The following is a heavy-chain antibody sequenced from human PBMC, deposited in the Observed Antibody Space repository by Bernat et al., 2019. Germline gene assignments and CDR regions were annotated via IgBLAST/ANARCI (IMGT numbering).Heavy chain of an antibody. V-gene: IGHV3-11*05. D-gene: IGHD2-15*01. J-gene: IGHJ6*03. CDR2: ISSSSSYT. CDR1: GFTFSDYY. CDR3: ARGTSSSAPYMDV. Sequence: QVQLVESGGCLVKPGGSLRLSCSASGFTFSDYYMSWIRQAPGKGLDWVSYISSSSSYTKYADSVKGRFTISRDKAKNSLYLQVNSLSDEDTAVYYCARGTSSSAPYMDVWGKGTTVTVSS.